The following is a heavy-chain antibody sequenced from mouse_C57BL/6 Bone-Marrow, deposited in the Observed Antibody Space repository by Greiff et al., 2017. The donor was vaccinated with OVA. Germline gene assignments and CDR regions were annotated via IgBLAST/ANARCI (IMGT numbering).Heavy chain of an antibody. CDR3: VRQLRLPSYYAMDY. CDR2: IRSKSNNYAT. Sequence: EVMLVESGGGLVQPKGSLKLSCAASGFSFNTYAMNWVRQAPGKGLEWVARIRSKSNNYATYYADSVKDRFTISRDDSESMLYLQMNNLKTEDTAMYYGVRQLRLPSYYAMDYWGQGTSVTVSS. D-gene: IGHD3-2*02. J-gene: IGHJ4*01. V-gene: IGHV10-1*01. CDR1: GFSFNTYA.